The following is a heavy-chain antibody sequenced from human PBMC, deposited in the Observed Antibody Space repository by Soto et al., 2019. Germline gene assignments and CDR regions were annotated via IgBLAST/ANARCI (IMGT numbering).Heavy chain of an antibody. CDR1: EFTFSNYW. CDR2: IKGDESTT. CDR3: ARGVPGHYATDV. J-gene: IGHJ6*02. Sequence: GGSLRLSCAASEFTFSNYWMHWVRQAPGKGLVWVSRIKGDESTTNYADSVKGRFTISRDNAKNTLYLQMNSVRAEDTGVYYCARGVPGHYATDVWGQGTTVTVS. V-gene: IGHV3-74*01.